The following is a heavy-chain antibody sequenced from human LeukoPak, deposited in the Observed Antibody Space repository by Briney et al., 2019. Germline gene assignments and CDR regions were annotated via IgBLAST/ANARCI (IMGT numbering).Heavy chain of an antibody. D-gene: IGHD3-10*01. CDR2: ISSSSSYI. CDR1: GFTFSSYS. J-gene: IGHJ4*02. V-gene: IGHV3-21*01. CDR3: ARDHYYGSGSYVLDY. Sequence: GGSLRLSCAASGFTFSSYSMNWVRQAPGKGLEWVSSISSSSSYIYYADSVKGRFTISRDNAKNPLYLQMNSLRAEDTAVYYCARDHYYGSGSYVLDYWGQGTLVTVSS.